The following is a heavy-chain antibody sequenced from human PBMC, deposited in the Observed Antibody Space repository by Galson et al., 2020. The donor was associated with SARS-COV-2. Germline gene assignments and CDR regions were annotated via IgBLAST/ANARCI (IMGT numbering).Heavy chain of an antibody. CDR2: INRIGGT. CDR1: RGSFSGYY. V-gene: IGHV4-34*01. Sequence: SQASETLSLTCTVYRGSFSGYYWTWIRQPPGKGLEWIGEINRIGGTLYNPSLKSRVTISLDTSKNQLSLRLTSMTAADTAVYYCARGREPINTYYFDSWGQGSLVTVSS. CDR3: ARGREPINTYYFDS. J-gene: IGHJ4*02.